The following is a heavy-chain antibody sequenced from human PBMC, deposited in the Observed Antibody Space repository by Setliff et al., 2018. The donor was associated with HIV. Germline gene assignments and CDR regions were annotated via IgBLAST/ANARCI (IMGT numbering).Heavy chain of an antibody. CDR2: INHSGGT. V-gene: IGHV4-34*01. D-gene: IGHD7-27*01. J-gene: IGHJ3*01. CDR1: GRSFSGYY. CDR3: ARGWGHDGFDF. Sequence: PSETLSLTCAVYGRSFSGYYWNWIRQSPGKGLEWIGEINHSGGTNYNPSLKSRVTMSTDTSKNQFSLNVSSVTAADTAVYYCARGWGHDGFDFWGQGTMVTVSS.